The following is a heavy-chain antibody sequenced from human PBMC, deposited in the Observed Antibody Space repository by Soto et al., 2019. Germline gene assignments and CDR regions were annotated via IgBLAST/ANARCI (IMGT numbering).Heavy chain of an antibody. D-gene: IGHD2-21*02. CDR3: ARGAAGLKSVLPHIVVVTALFFDY. Sequence: SETLSLTCAVYGGSFSGYYWSWIRQPPGKGLEWIGEINHSGSTNYNPSLKSRVTISVDTSKNQFSLKLSSVTAADTAVYYCARGAAGLKSVLPHIVVVTALFFDYWGQGTLVTVSS. V-gene: IGHV4-34*01. J-gene: IGHJ4*02. CDR1: GGSFSGYY. CDR2: INHSGST.